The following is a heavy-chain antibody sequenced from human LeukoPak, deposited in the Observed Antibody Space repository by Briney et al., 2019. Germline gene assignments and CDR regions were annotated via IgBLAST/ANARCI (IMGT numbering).Heavy chain of an antibody. CDR2: ISHTSSHT. CDR1: GFTFSDYY. J-gene: IGHJ4*02. V-gene: IGHV3-11*05. Sequence: GGSLRLSCAPSGFTFSDYYMNWIRQAPGKGLDWLSYISHTSSHTNYADSVKGRFTISRENSKNTLYLQMNSLRAEDTAVYYCAKAADYDSSGPLGYWGQGTLVTVSS. CDR3: AKAADYDSSGPLGY. D-gene: IGHD3-22*01.